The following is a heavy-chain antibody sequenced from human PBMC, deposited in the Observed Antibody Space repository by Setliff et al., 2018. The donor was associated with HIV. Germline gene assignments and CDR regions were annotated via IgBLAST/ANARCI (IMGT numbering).Heavy chain of an antibody. V-gene: IGHV4-61*09. CDR2: IYTSGST. CDR1: GGSISSGSYY. Sequence: SETLSLTCTVSGGSISSGSYYWSWIRQPAGKGLEWIGHIYTSGSTNYNPSLKSRVTISVDTSKNQFSLKLSSVTAADTAVYYCARYAPIQRWNSTPSWGRGTLVTVSS. CDR3: ARYAPIQRWNSTPS. D-gene: IGHD5-18*01. J-gene: IGHJ5*02.